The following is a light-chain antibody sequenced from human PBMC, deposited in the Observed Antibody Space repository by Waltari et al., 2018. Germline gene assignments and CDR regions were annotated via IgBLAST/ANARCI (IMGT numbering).Light chain of an antibody. J-gene: IGLJ2*01. CDR3: QSWVGKVV. Sequence: YDLTQPPSVSVSPGQTATITCYGDNLGEKFVSWYQQRPGQSPFLVIYQDFTRPSGIPERFSGSNSGNTATLTISGAQAMDEADFYCQSWVGKVVFGGGTKLTV. V-gene: IGLV3-1*01. CDR1: NLGEKF. CDR2: QDF.